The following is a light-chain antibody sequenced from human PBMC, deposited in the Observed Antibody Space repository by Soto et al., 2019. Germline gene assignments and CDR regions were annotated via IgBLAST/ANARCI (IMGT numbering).Light chain of an antibody. CDR3: QQLESYPST. Sequence: DIQMTQSPSTLSASVGDRVTITCRAGQSINRWLAWYQQKPGKAPKVLIWDATTLHRGVSSRFSGSGFGTEFTLTISSLQPEDFATYYCQQLESYPSTFGGGTKVDIK. J-gene: IGKJ4*01. CDR2: DAT. CDR1: QSINRW. V-gene: IGKV1-5*01.